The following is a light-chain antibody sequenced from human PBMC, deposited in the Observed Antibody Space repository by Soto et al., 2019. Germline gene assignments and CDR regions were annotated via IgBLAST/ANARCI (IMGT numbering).Light chain of an antibody. J-gene: IGKJ5*01. CDR1: QTISSW. CDR3: QQYNNWPLT. CDR2: KAS. Sequence: IQVTQSPSTLSGSVGDRVTITCRASQTISSWLAWYQQKPGKAPKLLIYKASTLKSGVPSRFSGSGSGTEFTLTISSLQSEDFAVYYCQQYNNWPLTFGQGTRLEI. V-gene: IGKV1-5*03.